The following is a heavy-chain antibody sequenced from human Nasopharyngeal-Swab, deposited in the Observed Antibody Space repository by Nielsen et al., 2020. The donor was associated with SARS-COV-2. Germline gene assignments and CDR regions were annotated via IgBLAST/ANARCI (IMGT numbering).Heavy chain of an antibody. CDR3: AREGVVVTALSV. D-gene: IGHD2-21*02. Sequence: ASVKVSCKASGYTFTSYYMHWVRQAPGQGLEWMGIINPSGGSATYAQKFQGRVTMTRDTSTSTVYMELSSLRSEDTAVYYCAREGVVVTALSVWGQGTLVTVSS. CDR2: INPSGGSA. CDR1: GYTFTSYY. V-gene: IGHV1-46*01. J-gene: IGHJ4*02.